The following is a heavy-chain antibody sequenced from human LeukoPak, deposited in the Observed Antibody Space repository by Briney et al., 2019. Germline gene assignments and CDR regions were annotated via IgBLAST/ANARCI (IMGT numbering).Heavy chain of an antibody. D-gene: IGHD6-19*01. J-gene: IGHJ5*02. CDR1: GYAFTGYY. CDR2: INPNSGGT. Sequence: ASVKVSCKASGYAFTGYYIHWVRQAPGQGLEGMGWINPNSGGTKYAQRFQGRVTMPRDTSITTAYTGLSRLRSDDTAVYYCAKGRVVAGSKSLTYHWFDPWGQGTLVTVSS. V-gene: IGHV1-2*02. CDR3: AKGRVVAGSKSLTYHWFDP.